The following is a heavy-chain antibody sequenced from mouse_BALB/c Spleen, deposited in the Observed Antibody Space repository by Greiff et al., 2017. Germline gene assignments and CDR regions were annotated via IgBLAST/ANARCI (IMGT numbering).Heavy chain of an antibody. Sequence: VQLQQSGAELVKPGASVKLSCKASGYTFTSYYMYWVKQRPGQGLEWIGEINPSNGGTNFNEKFKSKATLTVDKSSSTAYMQLSSLTSEDSAVYYCTRRGYYDSWFAYWGQGTLVTVSA. J-gene: IGHJ3*01. V-gene: IGHV1S81*02. CDR1: GYTFTSYY. CDR2: INPSNGGT. CDR3: TRRGYYDSWFAY. D-gene: IGHD2-4*01.